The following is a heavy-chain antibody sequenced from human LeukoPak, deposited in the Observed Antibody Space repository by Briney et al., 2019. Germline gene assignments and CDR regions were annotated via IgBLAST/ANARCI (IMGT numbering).Heavy chain of an antibody. CDR2: ISNSGST. J-gene: IGHJ4*02. CDR3: ARSPSGYRFDS. V-gene: IGHV4-61*01. Sequence: SETLSLTCAVSGGSVNRGTFFWTWIRKPPGTGLEWIGYISNSGSTSYHPSLKSRVTISSDTSKTQFTLKLTSVTAADTAVYFCARSPSGYRFDSWGQGTLVTVSS. CDR1: GGSVNRGTFF. D-gene: IGHD3-22*01.